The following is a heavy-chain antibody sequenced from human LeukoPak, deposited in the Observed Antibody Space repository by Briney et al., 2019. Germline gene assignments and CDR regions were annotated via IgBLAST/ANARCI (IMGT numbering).Heavy chain of an antibody. Sequence: PSETLSLTCTVSGVSISSSYSYWGWIRQPPGMGLEWIGSIYYTGNTYYNASLKSQVSISIDTSKNQFSLKLSSVTAADTAVYYCARGQQLSNFDYWGQGTLVTVSS. V-gene: IGHV4-39*07. CDR3: ARGQQLSNFDY. D-gene: IGHD6-13*01. J-gene: IGHJ4*02. CDR2: IYYTGNT. CDR1: GVSISSSYSY.